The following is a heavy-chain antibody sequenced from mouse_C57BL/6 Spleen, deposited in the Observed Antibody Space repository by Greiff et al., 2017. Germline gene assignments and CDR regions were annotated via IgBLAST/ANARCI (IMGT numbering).Heavy chain of an antibody. V-gene: IGHV5-4*01. CDR1: GFTFSSYA. J-gene: IGHJ2*01. D-gene: IGHD1-1*01. CDR3: ARDYYGSSGRNYFDY. CDR2: ISDGGSYT. Sequence: EVKLVESGGGLVKPGGSLKLSCAASGFTFSSYAMSWVRQPPEKRLEWVATISDGGSYTYYPDNVKCRFTISRDNAQNNLYLQMSHLKSEDTAMYYCARDYYGSSGRNYFDYWGQGTTLTVSS.